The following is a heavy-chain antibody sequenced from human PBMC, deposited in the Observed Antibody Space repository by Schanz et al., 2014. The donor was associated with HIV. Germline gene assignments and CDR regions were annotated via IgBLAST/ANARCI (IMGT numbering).Heavy chain of an antibody. V-gene: IGHV3-23*04. CDR3: AKDLLATTSWYGGIDY. J-gene: IGHJ4*02. D-gene: IGHD6-13*01. Sequence: VQLVESGGGVVQPGGSLRLSCAASGFTFSSYAMSWVRQAPGKGLEWVSAISGSGGSTYYAASVKGRFTISRDDSRTTLFLQMNSLRVEDTAIYYCAKDLLATTSWYGGIDYWGQGTLVTVSS. CDR2: ISGSGGST. CDR1: GFTFSSYA.